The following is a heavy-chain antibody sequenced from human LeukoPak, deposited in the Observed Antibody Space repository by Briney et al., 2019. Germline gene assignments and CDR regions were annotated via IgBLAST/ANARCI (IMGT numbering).Heavy chain of an antibody. CDR2: ISGSGGST. D-gene: IGHD6-19*01. CDR1: GFTFSSYA. J-gene: IGHJ6*02. Sequence: GGSLRLSCAASGFTFSSYAMSWVRQAPGKGLEWVSAISGSGGSTYYADSVKGRFTISRDNPKNTLYLQMNSLRAEDTAVYYCAKSAGYSSGWYGYYYYGMDVWGQGTTVTVSS. V-gene: IGHV3-23*01. CDR3: AKSAGYSSGWYGYYYYGMDV.